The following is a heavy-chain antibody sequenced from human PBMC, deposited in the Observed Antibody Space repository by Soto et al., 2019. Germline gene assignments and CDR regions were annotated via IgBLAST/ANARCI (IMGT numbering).Heavy chain of an antibody. CDR3: ARDQFLRPPYGMDV. D-gene: IGHD3-16*01. CDR1: GFTVSSNY. CDR2: IYSGGST. Sequence: GGSLRLSCAASGFTVSSNYMSWVRQAPGKGLEWVSVIYSGGSTYYADSVKGRFTISRDNSKNTLYLQMNSLRAEDTAVYYCARDQFLRPPYGMDVWGQGTTVTVSS. V-gene: IGHV3-53*01. J-gene: IGHJ6*02.